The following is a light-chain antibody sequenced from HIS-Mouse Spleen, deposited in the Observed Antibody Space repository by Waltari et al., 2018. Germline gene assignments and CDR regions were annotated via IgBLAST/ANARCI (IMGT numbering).Light chain of an antibody. V-gene: IGLV3-10*01. Sequence: SYELTQPPSVSVSPGQTARITCSGDALPKKYAYWYQQKSGQAPVLGIYEDSKRPSGIPERFSGSSSGTMATLTISGGQVEDEADYYCYSTDSRGNHRVFGGGTKLTVL. CDR2: EDS. CDR3: YSTDSRGNHRV. CDR1: ALPKKY. J-gene: IGLJ2*01.